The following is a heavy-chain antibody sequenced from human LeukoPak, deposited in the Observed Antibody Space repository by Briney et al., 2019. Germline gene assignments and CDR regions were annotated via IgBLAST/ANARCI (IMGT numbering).Heavy chain of an antibody. CDR3: ARGEGYCSSTSCPNWFDP. V-gene: IGHV4-61*02. Sequence: PSQTLSLTCTVSGGSISSGSYYWSWIRQPAGKGREWIGRIYTSGSTNYNPSLNSRVTISVDTSKHQFSLKLSSVTAADTAVYYCARGEGYCSSTSCPNWFDPWGQGTLVTVSS. J-gene: IGHJ5*02. D-gene: IGHD2-2*01. CDR2: IYTSGST. CDR1: GGSISSGSYY.